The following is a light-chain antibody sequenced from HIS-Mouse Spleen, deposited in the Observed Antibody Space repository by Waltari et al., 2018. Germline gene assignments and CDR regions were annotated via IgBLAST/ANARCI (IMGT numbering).Light chain of an antibody. CDR1: SSNIGSNT. CDR3: AAWDDSLNGPV. V-gene: IGLV1-44*01. Sequence: QSVLTQPPSASGTPGQRVTISCSGSSSNIGSNTVNWYQQLPGTAPKLLIYSNKRRPSGVPDRFSGSKSGTSASLAISGLQSEDEADYYCAAWDDSLNGPVFGGGTKVTVL. CDR2: SNK. J-gene: IGLJ2*01.